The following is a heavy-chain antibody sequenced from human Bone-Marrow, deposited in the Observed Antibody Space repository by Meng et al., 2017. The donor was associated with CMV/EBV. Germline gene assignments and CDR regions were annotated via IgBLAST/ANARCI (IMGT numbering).Heavy chain of an antibody. Sequence: SETLSLTCAVYGGSFSGYYWSWIRQPPGKGLEWIGEINHSGSTNYNPSLKSRVTISVDKSKNQFSLKLSSVTAADTAVYYCARVSALTTVTYYYYGMDVWGQGTTVTVSS. V-gene: IGHV4-34*01. CDR1: GGSFSGYY. D-gene: IGHD4-11*01. J-gene: IGHJ6*02. CDR3: ARVSALTTVTYYYYGMDV. CDR2: INHSGST.